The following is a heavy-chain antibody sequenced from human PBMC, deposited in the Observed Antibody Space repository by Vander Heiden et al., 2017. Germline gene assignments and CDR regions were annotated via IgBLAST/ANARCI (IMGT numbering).Heavy chain of an antibody. Sequence: EVQLVQSGAEVKKPGESLQIPCKGSAYSLSTYWSGWARPMPGKGLEWMGIIYPDDSDTRYRPSFRGQVTISADKSISTAYLHWRSLKASDTAMYYCARARRHCSGGSCAYYFDYWGQGTLVTVSS. CDR3: ARARRHCSGGSCAYYFDY. J-gene: IGHJ4*02. D-gene: IGHD2-15*01. CDR2: IYPDDSDT. V-gene: IGHV5-51*01. CDR1: AYSLSTYW.